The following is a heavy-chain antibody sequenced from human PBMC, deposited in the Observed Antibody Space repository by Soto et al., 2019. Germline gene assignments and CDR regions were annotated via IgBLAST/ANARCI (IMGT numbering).Heavy chain of an antibody. CDR2: IKQYGGEK. D-gene: IGHD3-16*02. CDR1: GFTFTSYW. V-gene: IGHV3-7*04. CDR3: ARGAFPTWGTYPLDY. Sequence: EVQLVESGGGLVQPGGSLRLSCAASGFTFTSYWMTWVRQAPGKGLEWVANIKQYGGEKYYVGSVKGRFTISRDNAENSLYLQWDSLRAEDAAVYYCARGAFPTWGTYPLDYWGQGTLVTVSS. J-gene: IGHJ4*02.